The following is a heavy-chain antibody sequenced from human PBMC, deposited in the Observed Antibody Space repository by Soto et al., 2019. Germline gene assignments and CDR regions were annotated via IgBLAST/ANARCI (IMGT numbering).Heavy chain of an antibody. J-gene: IGHJ6*02. CDR1: GYTFTSYD. CDR3: ARVGRVGLVYYCGMDV. D-gene: IGHD1-26*01. CDR2: MNPNSGNT. Sequence: ASVKVSCKASGYTFTSYDINWVRQATGQGLEWMGWMNPNSGNTGYAQKFQGKVTMTRNTSISTAYMVLSSLRSEDTAVYYWARVGRVGLVYYCGMDVLGQGTTVTVSS. V-gene: IGHV1-8*01.